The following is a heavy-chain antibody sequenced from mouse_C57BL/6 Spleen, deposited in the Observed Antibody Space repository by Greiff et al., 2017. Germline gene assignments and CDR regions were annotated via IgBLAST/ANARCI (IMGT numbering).Heavy chain of an antibody. V-gene: IGHV1-42*01. CDR3: ARREGGSGLDD. D-gene: IGHD1-1*01. CDR1: GYSFTGYY. Sequence: VQLQQSGPELVKPGASVKISCKASGYSFTGYYMNWVKQSPEKGLEWIGEINPSTGGTTYNQKFKAKATLTVDKSSSTAYMQLKSLTSEDSAVYCCARREGGSGLDDWGQGTTLTVSS. CDR2: INPSTGGT. J-gene: IGHJ2*01.